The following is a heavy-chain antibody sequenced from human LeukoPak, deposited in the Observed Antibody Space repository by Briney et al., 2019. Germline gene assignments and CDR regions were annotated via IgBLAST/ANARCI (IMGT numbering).Heavy chain of an antibody. CDR3: AKVTNYDILTGYPLFDY. CDR1: GFTFSSYW. D-gene: IGHD3-9*01. V-gene: IGHV3-7*03. CDR2: IKQDGSEK. J-gene: IGHJ4*02. Sequence: GGSLRLSCAASGFTFSSYWMSWVRQAPGKGLEWVANIKQDGSEKYYVDSVKGRFTISRDNAKNSLYLQMNSLRAEDTAVYYCAKVTNYDILTGYPLFDYWGQGTLVTVSS.